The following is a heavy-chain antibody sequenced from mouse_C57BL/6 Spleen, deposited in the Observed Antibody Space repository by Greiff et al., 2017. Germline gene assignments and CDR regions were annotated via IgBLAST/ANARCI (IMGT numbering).Heavy chain of an antibody. Sequence: EVQLVESGPGLVKPSQSLSLTCSVTGYSITSGYYWNWIRQFPGNKLEWMGYISYDGSNNYNPSLKNRISITRDTSKNQFFLKLNSVTTEDTATYYCAREPDYDYDRYAMDYWGQGTSVTVSS. CDR2: ISYDGSN. CDR1: GYSITSGYY. J-gene: IGHJ4*01. CDR3: AREPDYDYDRYAMDY. D-gene: IGHD2-4*01. V-gene: IGHV3-6*01.